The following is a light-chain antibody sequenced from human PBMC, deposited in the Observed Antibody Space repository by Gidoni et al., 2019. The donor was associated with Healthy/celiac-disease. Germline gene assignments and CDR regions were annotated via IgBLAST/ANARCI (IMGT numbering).Light chain of an antibody. CDR2: DAS. V-gene: IGKV1-33*01. CDR3: QQYDNLPRT. Sequence: DIQMTQSPSSLSASVGDRVTITCQASQDISNYLNWYQQKPGKAPKLLIYDASNLETAVTSSFSGSGSGTDLTFTISSLQPEDIATYQCQQYDNLPRTFXQXTKLEIK. J-gene: IGKJ2*01. CDR1: QDISNY.